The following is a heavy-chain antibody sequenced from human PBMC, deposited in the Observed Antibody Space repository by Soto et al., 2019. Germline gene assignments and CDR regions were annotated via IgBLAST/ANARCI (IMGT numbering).Heavy chain of an antibody. CDR3: AVGEYYDFWSGYLHAFDI. CDR2: INSDGSST. J-gene: IGHJ3*02. CDR1: GFTFSSYT. D-gene: IGHD3-3*01. Sequence: GSLRLSCAASGFTFSSYTMHWVRQAPGKGLVWVSRINSDGSSTSYADSVKGRFTISRDNAKNTLYLQMNSLRAEDTAVYYCAVGEYYDFWSGYLHAFDIWGQGTMVTVSS. V-gene: IGHV3-74*01.